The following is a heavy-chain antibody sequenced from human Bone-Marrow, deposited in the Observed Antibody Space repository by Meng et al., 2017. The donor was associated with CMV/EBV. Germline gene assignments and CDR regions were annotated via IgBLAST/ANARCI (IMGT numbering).Heavy chain of an antibody. Sequence: GESLKISCAASGFTFSSYAMHWVRQAPGKGLEWVAVISYDGSNKYYADSVKGRFTISRDNSKNTLYLQMNSLRAEDTAVYYCARWEIVDAFDIWGQGTMVTVSS. CDR3: ARWEIVDAFDI. CDR2: ISYDGSNK. CDR1: GFTFSSYA. J-gene: IGHJ3*02. V-gene: IGHV3-30-3*01. D-gene: IGHD5-12*01.